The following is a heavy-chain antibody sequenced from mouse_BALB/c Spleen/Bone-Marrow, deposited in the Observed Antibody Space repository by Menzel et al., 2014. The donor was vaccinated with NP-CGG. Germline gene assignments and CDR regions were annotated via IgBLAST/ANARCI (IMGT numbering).Heavy chain of an antibody. J-gene: IGHJ2*01. D-gene: IGHD1-1*02. CDR2: ISDVGTYS. CDR3: ARDMGDY. Sequence: EVQGVESGGGLMKPGGSLKLSCAASGFTFSDYYMYWVRQTPEKRLEWVATISDVGTYSYYADSVKGRFTISRDNAKSNLYLQMNSLKSEDTAMYYCARDMGDYWGQGTTLTVSS. V-gene: IGHV5-4*02. CDR1: GFTFSDYY.